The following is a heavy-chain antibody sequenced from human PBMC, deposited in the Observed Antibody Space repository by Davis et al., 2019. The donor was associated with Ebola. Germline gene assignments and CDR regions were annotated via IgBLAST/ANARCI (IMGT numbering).Heavy chain of an antibody. Sequence: GGSLTLSCAASGFTFSNYGMHWVRQAPGKGLEWVAVISFDGSNKYYTDSVKGRFTISRDNSKNTLHLQMNSLRVEDTAIYFCAKDTANIWFDVWGQGTMVAVSS. J-gene: IGHJ3*01. CDR1: GFTFSNYG. V-gene: IGHV3-30*18. D-gene: IGHD2-21*02. CDR2: ISFDGSNK. CDR3: AKDTANIWFDV.